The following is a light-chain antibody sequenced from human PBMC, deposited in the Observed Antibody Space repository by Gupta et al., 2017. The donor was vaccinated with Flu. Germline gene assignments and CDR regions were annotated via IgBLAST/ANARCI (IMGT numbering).Light chain of an antibody. J-gene: IGKJ3*01. CDR3: LQRSNWPGT. V-gene: IGKV3-11*01. CDR1: QSASSY. Sequence: PATLSLSPGERATLSCRASQSASSYLAWYQQKPGQAPRLLIYDASNRATGIPARLSGSRSGTDFTLTISSLEPEDFAVYYCLQRSNWPGTFGPGTKVDIK. CDR2: DAS.